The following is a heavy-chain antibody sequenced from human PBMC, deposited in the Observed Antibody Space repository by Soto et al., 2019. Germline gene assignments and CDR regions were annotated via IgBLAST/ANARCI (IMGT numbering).Heavy chain of an antibody. CDR3: AKEMPHSAGGSLAFDD. D-gene: IGHD6-13*01. V-gene: IGHV3-23*01. CDR1: GFTFKNHA. J-gene: IGHJ4*02. CDR2: ISASGDKT. Sequence: PGGSLRLSCAASGFTFKNHAMSWVRQAPGKRLEWISAISASGDKTYYADSVKGRFTISRDNTKNTLYPQMSNLRAEDTAVYYCAKEMPHSAGGSLAFDDWGQGTPVTLSS.